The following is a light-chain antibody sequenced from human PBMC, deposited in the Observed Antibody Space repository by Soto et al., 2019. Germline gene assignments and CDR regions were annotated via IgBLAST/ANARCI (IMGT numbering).Light chain of an antibody. CDR2: DVS. CDR1: SSDVGGYNY. CDR3: SSYSSSSALYV. Sequence: QSALTQPASVSESPGQSITVSCTGTSSDVGGYNYVSWYQQHPGKAPKLMIYDVSDRPSGVSNRFSGSKSGNTASLTISGLQAEDGADYYCSSYSSSSALYVFGTGTKLTVL. J-gene: IGLJ1*01. V-gene: IGLV2-14*01.